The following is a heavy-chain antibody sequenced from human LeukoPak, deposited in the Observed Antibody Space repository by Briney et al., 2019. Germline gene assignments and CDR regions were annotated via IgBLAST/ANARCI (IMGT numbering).Heavy chain of an antibody. CDR2: INPDDGST. J-gene: IGHJ3*02. Sequence: GGSLRLSCAASGFTFRKYWLHWVRQAPGKGLVWVSRINPDDGSTSYADSVKGRFTISRDNAKSTLYLQMNSLRAEDTAVYYCLTIVETDLDAFDIRGQGTKVTVSS. D-gene: IGHD2-21*01. CDR3: LTIVETDLDAFDI. V-gene: IGHV3-74*01. CDR1: GFTFRKYW.